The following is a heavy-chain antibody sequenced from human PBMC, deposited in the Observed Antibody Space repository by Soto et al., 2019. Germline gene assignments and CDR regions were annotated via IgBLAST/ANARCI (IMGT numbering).Heavy chain of an antibody. CDR2: ISYDGSNK. D-gene: IGHD5-12*01. CDR3: AKEGDGYNDFDY. J-gene: IGHJ4*02. CDR1: GFTFSSYG. Sequence: QVPLVESGGGVVQPGRSLRLSCAASGFTFSSYGMHWVRQAPGKGLEWVAVISYDGSNKYYADSVKGRFTISRDNSKSTLYLQMNSLRAEDTAVYYCAKEGDGYNDFDYWGQGTLVTVSS. V-gene: IGHV3-30*18.